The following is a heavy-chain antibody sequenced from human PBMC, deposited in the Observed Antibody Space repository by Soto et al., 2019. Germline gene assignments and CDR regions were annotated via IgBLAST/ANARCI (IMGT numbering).Heavy chain of an antibody. CDR3: ASRGYSYGRTGTLLVDY. CDR2: IYHSGST. CDR1: GGSISSSNW. V-gene: IGHV4-4*02. J-gene: IGHJ4*02. D-gene: IGHD5-18*01. Sequence: SETLSLTCAVSGGSISSSNWWSWVRQPPGKGLEWIGEIYHSGSTNYNPSLKSRVTISVDKSKNQFSLKLSSVTAADTAVYYCASRGYSYGRTGTLLVDYWGQGTLVTVSS.